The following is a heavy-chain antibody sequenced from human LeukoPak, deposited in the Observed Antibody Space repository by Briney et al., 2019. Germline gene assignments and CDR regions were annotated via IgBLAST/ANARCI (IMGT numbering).Heavy chain of an antibody. Sequence: SETLSLTCAVSGGSISSYYWSWIRQPPGKGLEWIGYIYYSGSTNYSPSLKSRVTISVDTSKNQFSLKLSSVTAADTAVYYCASRATVVTPGWYFDLWGRGTLVTVSS. J-gene: IGHJ2*01. V-gene: IGHV4-59*01. CDR3: ASRATVVTPGWYFDL. CDR1: GGSISSYY. CDR2: IYYSGST. D-gene: IGHD4-23*01.